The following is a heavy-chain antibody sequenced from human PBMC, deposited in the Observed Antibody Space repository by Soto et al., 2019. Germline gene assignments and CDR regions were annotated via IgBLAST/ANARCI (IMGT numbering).Heavy chain of an antibody. CDR2: IHYNGNT. CDR3: GRVVGALGHWFDP. V-gene: IGHV4-59*01. Sequence: SETLSLTCTVSGDSISDYSWSWVRQPPGKGLEWIGNIHYNGNTKYNPSLKSRVTMSVDTSKNQFSLKLISVTAADTAKYFCGRVVGALGHWFDPWGQGTLVTVSS. D-gene: IGHD1-26*01. CDR1: GDSISDYS. J-gene: IGHJ5*02.